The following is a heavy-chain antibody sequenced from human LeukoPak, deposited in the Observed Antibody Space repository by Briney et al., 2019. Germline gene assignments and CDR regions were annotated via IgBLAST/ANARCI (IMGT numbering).Heavy chain of an antibody. CDR3: ARVGIAVAGYEGFDY. V-gene: IGHV1-69*06. CDR1: GGTFSSYA. Sequence: ASVKVSCKASGGTFSSYAISWVRQAPGQGLEWMGGIIPIFGTANYAQKFQGRVTITADKSTSTAYMELSSLRSEDTAVYYCARVGIAVAGYEGFDYWGQGTLVTVSS. D-gene: IGHD6-19*01. J-gene: IGHJ4*02. CDR2: IIPIFGTA.